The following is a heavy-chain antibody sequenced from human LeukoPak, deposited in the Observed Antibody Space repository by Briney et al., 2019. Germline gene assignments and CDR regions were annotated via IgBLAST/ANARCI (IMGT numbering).Heavy chain of an antibody. V-gene: IGHV1-46*01. CDR3: ARDPRPSSGWYGGDY. CDR2: INPSGGST. Sequence: ASVKVSCKASGYTFTSYYMHWARQAPGQGLEWMGIINPSGGSTSYAQKFQGRVTMTRDTSTSTVYMELSSLRSEDTAVYYCARDPRPSSGWYGGDYWGQGTLVTVSS. D-gene: IGHD6-19*01. J-gene: IGHJ4*02. CDR1: GYTFTSYY.